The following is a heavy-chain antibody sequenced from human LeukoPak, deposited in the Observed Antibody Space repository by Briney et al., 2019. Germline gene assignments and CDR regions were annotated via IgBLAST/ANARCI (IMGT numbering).Heavy chain of an antibody. CDR1: GGSFSGYY. J-gene: IGHJ4*02. CDR3: AKAPVTSCRGAYCYPFDY. D-gene: IGHD2-21*01. V-gene: IGHV3-53*01. Sequence: ETLSLTCAVYGGSFSGYYWSWVRQAPGKGLEWVSVIYSGGSTYYADSVKGRFTISRDNSKNTLYLQMNSLRAEDTAVYYCAKAPVTSCRGAYCYPFDYWGQGTLVTVSS. CDR2: IYSGGST.